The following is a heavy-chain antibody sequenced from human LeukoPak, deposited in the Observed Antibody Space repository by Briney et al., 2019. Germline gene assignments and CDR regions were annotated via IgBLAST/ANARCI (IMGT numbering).Heavy chain of an antibody. V-gene: IGHV4-59*01. J-gene: IGHJ5*02. CDR2: IYYSGST. D-gene: IGHD6-19*01. Sequence: SETLSLTCTVSGGSISSYYWCWIRQPPGKGLEWIGYIYYSGSTNYNPSLKSRVTISVDTSKNQFSLKLSSVTAADTAVYYCARSLSPVAGFDPWGQGTLVTVSS. CDR1: GGSISSYY. CDR3: ARSLSPVAGFDP.